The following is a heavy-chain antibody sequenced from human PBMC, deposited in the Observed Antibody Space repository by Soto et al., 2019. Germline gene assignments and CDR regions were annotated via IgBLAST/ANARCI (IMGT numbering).Heavy chain of an antibody. CDR2: TTASNPHT. J-gene: IGHJ4*02. V-gene: IGHV1-18*04. Sequence: QVQLLQSGTEVKEPGASVKVSCKASGYTFTSFDISGVRQAPGQGLEWVGWTTASNPHTNYAQKLQGRVTRTTDTSTTTAYMELRSLRSDDTAIYYCARGGYSSGYHYWGQGTLVTVSS. CDR3: ARGGYSSGYHY. CDR1: GYTFTSFD. D-gene: IGHD3-22*01.